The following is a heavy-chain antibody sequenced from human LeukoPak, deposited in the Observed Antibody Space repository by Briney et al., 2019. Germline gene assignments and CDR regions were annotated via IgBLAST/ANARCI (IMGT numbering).Heavy chain of an antibody. J-gene: IGHJ4*02. Sequence: SVKVSCKASGGTFSSYAISWVRQAPGQGLEWMRRIIPIFGTANYAQKFQGRVTITTDESTSTAYMELSSLRSEDTAVYYCARSMEWLAFDYWGQGTLVTVSS. CDR1: GGTFSSYA. D-gene: IGHD6-19*01. V-gene: IGHV1-69*05. CDR2: IIPIFGTA. CDR3: ARSMEWLAFDY.